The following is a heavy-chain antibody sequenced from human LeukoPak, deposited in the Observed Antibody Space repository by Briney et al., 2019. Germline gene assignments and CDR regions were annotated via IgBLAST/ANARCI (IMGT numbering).Heavy chain of an antibody. CDR2: IKQDGSEK. D-gene: IGHD3-10*01. Sequence: GGSLRLSCAASGFTFSSYWMSWVRQAPGKGREGVANIKQDGSEKYYVDSVKGRFTISRDNAKNSLYLQMNSLRAEDTAVYYCAREEWVVRGEDWFDPWGQGTLVTVSS. V-gene: IGHV3-7*01. CDR1: GFTFSSYW. J-gene: IGHJ5*02. CDR3: AREEWVVRGEDWFDP.